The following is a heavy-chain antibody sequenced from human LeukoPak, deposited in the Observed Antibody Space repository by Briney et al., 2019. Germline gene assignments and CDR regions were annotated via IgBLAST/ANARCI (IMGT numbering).Heavy chain of an antibody. CDR1: GYTFTSYG. CDR3: ARAEDRWLGELSRLDY. D-gene: IGHD3-10*01. Sequence: GASVKVSCKASGYTFTSYGISWVRQAPGQGLEWMGWISAYNGNTNYAQKLQGRVTMTTDTSTSTTYMELRSLRSDDTAVYYCARAEDRWLGELSRLDYWGQGTLVTVSS. J-gene: IGHJ4*02. V-gene: IGHV1-18*01. CDR2: ISAYNGNT.